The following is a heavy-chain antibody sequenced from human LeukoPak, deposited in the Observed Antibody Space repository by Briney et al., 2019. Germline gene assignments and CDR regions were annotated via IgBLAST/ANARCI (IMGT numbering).Heavy chain of an antibody. D-gene: IGHD2-2*01. J-gene: IGHJ4*02. Sequence: SVKVSCKASGGTFSSYAISWVRQAPGQGLEWMGGIIPIFGTANYAQKFQGRVTITTDESTSTAYMELSSLRSGDTAVYYCARFVLVPAALDYWGQGTLVTVSS. CDR3: ARFVLVPAALDY. CDR2: IIPIFGTA. V-gene: IGHV1-69*05. CDR1: GGTFSSYA.